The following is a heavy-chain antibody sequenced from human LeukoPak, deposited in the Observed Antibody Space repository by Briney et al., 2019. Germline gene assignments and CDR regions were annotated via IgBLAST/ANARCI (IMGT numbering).Heavy chain of an antibody. CDR1: GYSFTSYW. V-gene: IGHV5-51*01. D-gene: IGHD3/OR15-3a*01. CDR2: IYPGDSDT. CDR3: GGAHDFFWFDP. J-gene: IGHJ5*02. Sequence: GESLKISCKGSGYSFTSYWIGWVRQMPGKGLEWMGIIYPGDSDTRYSPSFQGQVTISADKSISTAYLQWSSLKASDTAIYYCGGAHDFFWFDPWGQGTLVTVSS.